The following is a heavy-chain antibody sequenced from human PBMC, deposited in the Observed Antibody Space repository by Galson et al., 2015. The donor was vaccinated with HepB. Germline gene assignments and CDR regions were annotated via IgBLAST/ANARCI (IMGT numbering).Heavy chain of an antibody. CDR2: IYPGDSDT. D-gene: IGHD2-15*01. J-gene: IGHJ3*02. Sequence: QSGAEVKKPGESLKISCKGSGYSFTSYWIGWVRQMPGKGLEWMGIIYPGDSDTRYSPSFQGQVTISADKSISTAYLQWSSLKASDTAMYYCARTVVCSGGSCNDGAFDIWGQGTMVIVSS. V-gene: IGHV5-51*01. CDR3: ARTVVCSGGSCNDGAFDI. CDR1: GYSFTSYW.